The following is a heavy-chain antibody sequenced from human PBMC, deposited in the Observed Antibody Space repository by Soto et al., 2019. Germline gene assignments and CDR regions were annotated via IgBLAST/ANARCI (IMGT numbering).Heavy chain of an antibody. CDR3: AKDPVYDGNPYYFDS. CDR1: GFTFSTYA. D-gene: IGHD5-12*01. J-gene: IGHJ4*02. Sequence: EVQLLESGGGLVQPGGSLRLSCAASGFTFSTYAMSWVRQAPGKGLEWVSTVGSGGTNTYYADSVKGRFTISRDNSKNTLYLQMHSLRAEDTAVYYCAKDPVYDGNPYYFDSWGQGTLVTVSS. CDR2: VGSGGTNT. V-gene: IGHV3-23*03.